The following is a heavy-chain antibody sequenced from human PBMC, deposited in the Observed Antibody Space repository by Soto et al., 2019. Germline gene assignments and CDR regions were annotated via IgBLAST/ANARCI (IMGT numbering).Heavy chain of an antibody. CDR2: INHSGST. J-gene: IGHJ4*02. V-gene: IGHV4-39*07. CDR3: ARDYPYALDVAGYFDF. CDR1: GGSISSSSYY. Sequence: SETLSLTCTVSGGSISSSSYYWGWIRQPPGKGLEWIGEINHSGSTNYNPSLKSRVTISVDTSKNQFSLKLSSVTAADAAVYYCARDYPYALDVAGYFDFWGQGTPVTVSS. D-gene: IGHD6-19*01.